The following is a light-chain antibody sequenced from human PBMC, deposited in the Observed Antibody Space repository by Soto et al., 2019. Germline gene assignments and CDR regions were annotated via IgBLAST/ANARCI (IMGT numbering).Light chain of an antibody. Sequence: EIVLTQSPGTLSLSPGERATLSCRASQSVSSSYLAWYQQKPGQAPRLLIYGASSRATGIPDRFSGSGSGTDFTLTISRQEPEDLAVYYCQQYGSSPTTFGQGTKEE. CDR3: QQYGSSPTT. CDR2: GAS. CDR1: QSVSSSY. V-gene: IGKV3-20*01. J-gene: IGKJ1*01.